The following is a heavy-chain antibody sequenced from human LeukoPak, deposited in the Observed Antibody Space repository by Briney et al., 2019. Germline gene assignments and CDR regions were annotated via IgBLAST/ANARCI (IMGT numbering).Heavy chain of an antibody. CDR1: GGSISSSSYY. Sequence: PSETLSLTCTVSGGSISSSSYYWGWIRQPPGKGLEWIGSIYYSGSTYYNPSLKSRVTISVDTSRNQFSLKLSSVTAADTAVYYCAAYNWNYGAYYYYMDVWGKGTTVTVSS. J-gene: IGHJ6*03. D-gene: IGHD1-7*01. CDR3: AAYNWNYGAYYYYMDV. CDR2: IYYSGST. V-gene: IGHV4-39*07.